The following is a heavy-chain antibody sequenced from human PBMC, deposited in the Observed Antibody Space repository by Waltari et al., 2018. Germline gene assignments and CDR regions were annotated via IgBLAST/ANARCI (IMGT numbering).Heavy chain of an antibody. J-gene: IGHJ4*02. V-gene: IGHV3-33*06. CDR1: GFTFSSYG. Sequence: QVQLVESGGGVVQPGRSLRLSCAASGFTFSSYGMHWVRQAPGKGLEWVAVIWYDGSNKYYADSVKGRFTSSRDNSKNTLYLQMNSLRAEDTAVYYCANMYYDILTGFPPHFDYWGQGPWSPSPQ. CDR3: ANMYYDILTGFPPHFDY. D-gene: IGHD3-9*01. CDR2: IWYDGSNK.